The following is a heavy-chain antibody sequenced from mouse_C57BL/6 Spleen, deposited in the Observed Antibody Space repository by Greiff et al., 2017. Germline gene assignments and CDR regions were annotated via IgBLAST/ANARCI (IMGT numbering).Heavy chain of an antibody. D-gene: IGHD1-1*01. J-gene: IGHJ4*01. Sequence: VHVKQSGAELVKPGASVKLSCTASGFNIKDYYMHWVKQRTEQGLEWIGRIDPEDGETKYAPKFQGKATITADTSSNTAYLQLSSLTSEDTAVYYCARTPFYYGSSYQYYYAMDYWGQGTSVTVSS. CDR1: GFNIKDYY. CDR3: ARTPFYYGSSYQYYYAMDY. CDR2: IDPEDGET. V-gene: IGHV14-2*01.